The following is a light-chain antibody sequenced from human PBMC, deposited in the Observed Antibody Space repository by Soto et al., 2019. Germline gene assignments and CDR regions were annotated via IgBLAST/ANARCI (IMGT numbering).Light chain of an antibody. Sequence: IVLTQSPVTLALSPGERAVLSCRASQSVSTSLAWYQHKPGQAPRLFIYDASKRAPGIPARFSGSGSGTDFTLTIISLEPEDIAVYYCQVRDVWPSFGQGTKVEIK. J-gene: IGKJ1*01. CDR3: QVRDVWPS. V-gene: IGKV3-11*01. CDR1: QSVSTS. CDR2: DAS.